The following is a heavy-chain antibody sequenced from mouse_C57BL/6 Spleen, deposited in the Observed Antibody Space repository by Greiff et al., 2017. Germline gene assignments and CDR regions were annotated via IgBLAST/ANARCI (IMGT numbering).Heavy chain of an antibody. CDR3: ASFITTVVRDFDY. CDR1: GYTFTDYY. Sequence: EVQLQQSGPELVKPGASVKISCKASGYTFTDYYMNWVKQSHGKSLEWIGDINPNNGGTSYNQKFKGKATLTVDKSSSTAYMELRSLTSEDSAVXYCASFITTVVRDFDYWGQGTTLTVSS. V-gene: IGHV1-26*01. D-gene: IGHD1-1*01. J-gene: IGHJ2*01. CDR2: INPNNGGT.